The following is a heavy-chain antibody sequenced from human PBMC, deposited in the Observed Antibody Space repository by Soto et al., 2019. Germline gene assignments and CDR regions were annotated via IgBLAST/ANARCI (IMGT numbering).Heavy chain of an antibody. CDR3: ARYDSSGYYWPYYYYGMDV. J-gene: IGHJ6*02. CDR2: ISSSSSYI. CDR1: GFTFSTYS. D-gene: IGHD3-22*01. Sequence: EVQLVESGGGLVKPGGSLRLSCAASGFTFSTYSMNWVRQAPGKGLEWVSSISSSSSYIYYADSVKGRFTISRDNAKNSLYLQMNSLRAEDTAVSYCARYDSSGYYWPYYYYGMDVWGQGTTVTVSS. V-gene: IGHV3-21*01.